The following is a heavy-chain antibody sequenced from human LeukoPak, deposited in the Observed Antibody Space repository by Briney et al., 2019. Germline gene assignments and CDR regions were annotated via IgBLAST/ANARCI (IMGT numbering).Heavy chain of an antibody. CDR1: GFIVSSNY. D-gene: IGHD2-2*01. V-gene: IGHV3-53*01. CDR3: ATIQYQLPPARWPSIC. J-gene: IGHJ4*02. CDR2: IHNDGST. Sequence: PGGSLRLSCAASGFIVSSNYMTWVRQAPGEGLEWVSVIHNDGSTYYADSVKGRFTISRDHSKNTLYLQMNSLRAEDTAVYYCATIQYQLPPARWPSICWGQGTLVTVSS.